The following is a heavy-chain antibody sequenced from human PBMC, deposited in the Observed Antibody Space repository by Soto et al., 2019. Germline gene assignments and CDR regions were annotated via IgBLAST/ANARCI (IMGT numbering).Heavy chain of an antibody. J-gene: IGHJ4*02. D-gene: IGHD3-22*01. CDR1: GFTFSSYG. Sequence: LRLSCAASGFTFSSYGMHWVRQAPGKGLEWVAVISYDRSNKYYADSVKGRFTISRDNSKNTLYLQMNSLRAEDTAVYYCARKTLTYYYDSSASYWGQGTLVTVSS. V-gene: IGHV3-30*03. CDR3: ARKTLTYYYDSSASY. CDR2: ISYDRSNK.